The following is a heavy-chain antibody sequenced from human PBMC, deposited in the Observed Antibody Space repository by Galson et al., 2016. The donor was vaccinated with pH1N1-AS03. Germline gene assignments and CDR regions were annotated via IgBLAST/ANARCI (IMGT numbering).Heavy chain of an antibody. Sequence: SVKVSCKASGYTFTTYDINWVRQAAGQGLEWMGWMTPNNGNTGYAQRFQGRVTMTRNTSISTAYMGLSGLQSEDTAVYYCARSFLGETDDWGQGTLVIVSS. CDR3: ARSFLGETDD. V-gene: IGHV1-8*01. J-gene: IGHJ4*02. D-gene: IGHD3-16*01. CDR1: GYTFTTYD. CDR2: MTPNNGNT.